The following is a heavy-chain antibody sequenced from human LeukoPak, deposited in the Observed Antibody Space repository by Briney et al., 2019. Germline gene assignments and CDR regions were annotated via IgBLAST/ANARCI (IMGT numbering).Heavy chain of an antibody. CDR3: AKDLHEQHPYGDDEYFQH. J-gene: IGHJ1*01. D-gene: IGHD4-17*01. CDR1: GFTFSSYG. CDR2: ISYDGSNK. V-gene: IGHV3-30*18. Sequence: GGSLRLSCAASGFTFSSYGMHWVRQAPGKGLEWVAVISYDGSNKYYADSVKGRFTISRDNSKNTLYLQMNSLRAEDTAVYYCAKDLHEQHPYGDDEYFQHWGQGTLVTVSS.